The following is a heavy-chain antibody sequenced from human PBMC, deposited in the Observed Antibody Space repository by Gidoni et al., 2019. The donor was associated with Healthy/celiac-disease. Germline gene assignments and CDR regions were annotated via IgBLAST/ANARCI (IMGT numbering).Heavy chain of an antibody. V-gene: IGHV4-59*01. Sequence: QVQLQESGPGLVKPSETLSLTCTVSGGSISSYYWSWIRQPPGKGLEWIGYIYYSGSTNYNPSLKSRVTISVDTSKNQFSLKLSSVTAADTAVYYCARVHDDILTGYYYGMDVWGQGTTVTVSS. J-gene: IGHJ6*02. CDR3: ARVHDDILTGYYYGMDV. CDR1: GGSISSYY. D-gene: IGHD3-9*01. CDR2: IYYSGST.